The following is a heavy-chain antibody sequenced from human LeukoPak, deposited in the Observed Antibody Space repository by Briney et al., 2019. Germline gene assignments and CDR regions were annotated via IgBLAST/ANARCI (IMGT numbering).Heavy chain of an antibody. J-gene: IGHJ3*02. CDR1: GASISSYY. CDR2: IHYSGST. Sequence: PSETLSLTCTVSGASISSYYWSWIRQPPGKGLEWIGYIHYSGSTNYNSSLKSRVTISVDRSKTQFSLRLSSVTAADTAMYYCARGMYDYGGNSEAFDIWGQGTMVTVSS. V-gene: IGHV4-59*12. D-gene: IGHD4-23*01. CDR3: ARGMYDYGGNSEAFDI.